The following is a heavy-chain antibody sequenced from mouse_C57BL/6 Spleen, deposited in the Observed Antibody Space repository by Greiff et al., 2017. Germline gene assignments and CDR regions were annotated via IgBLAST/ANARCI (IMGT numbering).Heavy chain of an antibody. D-gene: IGHD1-1*01. J-gene: IGHJ1*03. Sequence: DVKLVESGGGLVKPGGSLKLSCAASGFTFSDYGMHWVRQASEKGLEWVAYISSGSSTIYYADTVKGRFTIARDNAKNTLFLQMTSLRSEDTAMYYCARPSYGSSWYFDVWGTGTTVTVSS. CDR1: GFTFSDYG. V-gene: IGHV5-17*01. CDR3: ARPSYGSSWYFDV. CDR2: ISSGSSTI.